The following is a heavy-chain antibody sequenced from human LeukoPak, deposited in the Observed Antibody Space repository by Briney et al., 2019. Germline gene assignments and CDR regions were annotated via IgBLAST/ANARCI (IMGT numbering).Heavy chain of an antibody. CDR2: IRYDGSNK. CDR1: GFTFSSYG. J-gene: IGHJ4*02. CDR3: AKDNYDFWSGYYTWGDY. D-gene: IGHD3-3*01. V-gene: IGHV3-30*02. Sequence: GGSLRLSCAASGFTFSSYGMHWVRQAPGKGLEWVAFIRYDGSNKYYADSVKGRFTISRDNSKNTLYMQMNSLRAEDTAVYYCAKDNYDFWSGYYTWGDYWGQGTLVTVSS.